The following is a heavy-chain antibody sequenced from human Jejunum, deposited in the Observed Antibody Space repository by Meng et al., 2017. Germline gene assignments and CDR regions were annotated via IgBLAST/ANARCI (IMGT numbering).Heavy chain of an antibody. Sequence: GGSLRLSCKGSGYSFTNHWIGWVRQIPGKGLEWVAIIYPDDSDVRYNPSIQGQGTISADKSTSTAYLQWSSLEASDTAMYYCVRSSGWFYFDFWGQGTLVTVSS. J-gene: IGHJ4*02. V-gene: IGHV5-51*01. CDR2: IYPDDSDV. CDR1: GYSFTNHW. CDR3: VRSSGWFYFDF. D-gene: IGHD6-19*01.